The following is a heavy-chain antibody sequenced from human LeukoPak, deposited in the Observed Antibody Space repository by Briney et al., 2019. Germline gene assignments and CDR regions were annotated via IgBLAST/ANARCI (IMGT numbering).Heavy chain of an antibody. D-gene: IGHD5-18*01. Sequence: SETLSLTCTVSGGSISSSSYYWGWIRQPPGKGLEWIGSIYYSGSTYYNPSLKSRVTISVDTSKNQFSLKLSSVTAADTAVYYCARDRSAWDVDTAMPRGDYWGQGTLVTVSS. CDR1: GGSISSSSYY. CDR2: IYYSGST. V-gene: IGHV4-39*07. CDR3: ARDRSAWDVDTAMPRGDY. J-gene: IGHJ4*02.